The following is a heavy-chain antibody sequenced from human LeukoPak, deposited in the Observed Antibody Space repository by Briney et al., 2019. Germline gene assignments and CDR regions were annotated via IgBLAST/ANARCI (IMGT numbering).Heavy chain of an antibody. CDR3: GKDITPGGMDV. CDR1: GLTLDYYA. Sequence: PGRSLRLSCVASGLTLDYYAMHWVRHALGKGLEWVAGFSLDTDRIDYADSVKGRFTVSRDNAKNSLYLQMNSLRPEDSAVYYCGKDITPGGMDVWGQGTTVTVSS. CDR2: FSLDTDRI. J-gene: IGHJ6*02. D-gene: IGHD2-15*01. V-gene: IGHV3-9*01.